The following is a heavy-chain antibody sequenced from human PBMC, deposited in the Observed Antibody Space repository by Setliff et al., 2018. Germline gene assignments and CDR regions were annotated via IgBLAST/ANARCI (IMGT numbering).Heavy chain of an antibody. CDR2: IYSSGST. V-gene: IGHV4-4*08. Sequence: SETLSLTCTVSGGSISSHYWSWIRQPPGKGLEWIGYIYSSGSTNYNPSLKSRVTISVDTSKNQFSLKLSSVTAADTAVYYCARGPRGYGSGSYYATEYFQHWGQGTQVTVSS. J-gene: IGHJ1*01. CDR3: ARGPRGYGSGSYYATEYFQH. D-gene: IGHD3-10*01. CDR1: GGSISSHY.